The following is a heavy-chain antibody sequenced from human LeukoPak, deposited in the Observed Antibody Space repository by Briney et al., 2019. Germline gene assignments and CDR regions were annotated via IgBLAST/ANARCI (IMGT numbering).Heavy chain of an antibody. CDR2: INSDGSNT. CDR3: ARGPEQWLIT. V-gene: IGHV3-74*03. CDR1: GFTFSSSW. D-gene: IGHD6-19*01. Sequence: RPGGSLRLSCAASGFTFSSSWMHWVRQAPGKGLVWVSHINSDGSNTKYADSVKGRFTISRDNAKNSLYLQMDSLRAEDTAVYYCARGPEQWLITWGQGILVTVSS. J-gene: IGHJ5*02.